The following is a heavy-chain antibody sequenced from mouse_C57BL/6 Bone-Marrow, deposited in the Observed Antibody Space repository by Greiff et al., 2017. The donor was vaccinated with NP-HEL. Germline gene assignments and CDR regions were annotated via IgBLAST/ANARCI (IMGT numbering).Heavy chain of an antibody. CDR3: ARGEGYERGFAY. V-gene: IGHV1-53*01. Sequence: QVQLQQPGTELVKPGASVKLSCKASGYTFTSYWMHWVKQRPGQGLEWIGNINPSNGGTNYNEKFKSKATLTVYKSSSTAYMQLSSLTSEDSAVYYCARGEGYERGFAYWGQGTLVTVSA. J-gene: IGHJ3*01. CDR1: GYTFTSYW. CDR2: INPSNGGT. D-gene: IGHD2-3*01.